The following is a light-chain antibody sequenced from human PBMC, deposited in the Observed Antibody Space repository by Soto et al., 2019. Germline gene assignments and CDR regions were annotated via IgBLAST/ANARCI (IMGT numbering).Light chain of an antibody. J-gene: IGKJ5*01. V-gene: IGKV1-9*01. CDR3: QQLKNYPIT. Sequence: IRLTQSPSSLSASVGDRVTFTCRASEDISSYLAWYQQKPGTAPKLLIYAASALHSGVPSRFSGSGSGTDFTLTISSLQPEDFAIYFCQQLKNYPITFGQGTRLEIK. CDR2: AAS. CDR1: EDISSY.